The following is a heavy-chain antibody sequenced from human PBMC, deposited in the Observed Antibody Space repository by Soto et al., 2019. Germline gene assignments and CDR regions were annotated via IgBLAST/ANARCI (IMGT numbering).Heavy chain of an antibody. Sequence: ASVKVSCKASGYIFTGYYMHWVRQAPGQGLEWMGWINPNSGDTNYTQKFQGWVTMTRDTSISTAYMELSRLRSDDPAVYYCATSRISIAVAGETEYYFDYWGQGTPVTVSS. CDR3: ATSRISIAVAGETEYYFDY. J-gene: IGHJ4*02. V-gene: IGHV1-2*04. CDR1: GYIFTGYY. CDR2: INPNSGDT. D-gene: IGHD6-19*01.